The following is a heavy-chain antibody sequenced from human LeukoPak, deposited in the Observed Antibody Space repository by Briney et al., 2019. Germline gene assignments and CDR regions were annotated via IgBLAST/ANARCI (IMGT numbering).Heavy chain of an antibody. D-gene: IGHD3-9*01. CDR1: GFTFSSYG. V-gene: IGHV3-23*01. Sequence: GGSLRLSCAASGFTFSSYGMSWVRQAPGKGLEWVSAISGSGGSTYYADSVKGRFTISRDNSKDTLYLQMNSLRAEDTAVYYCAKGPYDILTGYSTPSYYFDYWGQGTLVTVSS. CDR2: ISGSGGST. CDR3: AKGPYDILTGYSTPSYYFDY. J-gene: IGHJ4*02.